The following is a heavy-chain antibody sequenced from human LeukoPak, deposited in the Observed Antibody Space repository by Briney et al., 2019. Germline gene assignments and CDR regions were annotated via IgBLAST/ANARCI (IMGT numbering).Heavy chain of an antibody. CDR1: GLTFNNAW. J-gene: IGHJ4*02. CDR3: TTDDRHSDDY. D-gene: IGHD3-22*01. Sequence: GGSLRLSCAASGLTFNNAWMIWVRQAPGKGPEWVGRIKSETDGETTDYAAPVKGRFTISRDDSKSTLYLQMNSLQTEDTAVYYCTTDDRHSDDYWGQGTLVTVSS. CDR2: IKSETDGETT. V-gene: IGHV3-15*07.